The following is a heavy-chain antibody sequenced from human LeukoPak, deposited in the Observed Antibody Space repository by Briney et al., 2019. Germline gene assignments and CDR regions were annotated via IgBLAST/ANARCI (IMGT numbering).Heavy chain of an antibody. D-gene: IGHD6-13*01. Sequence: SVNVSCKASGGTFSSYAISWVRQAPGQGLEWMGGIIPIFGTANYAQKFQGRVTITADESTSPAYMKLSSLRSEDTAVYYCARDRDSSSCLNYWGQGTLVTVSS. CDR3: ARDRDSSSCLNY. CDR2: IIPIFGTA. V-gene: IGHV1-69*13. CDR1: GGTFSSYA. J-gene: IGHJ4*02.